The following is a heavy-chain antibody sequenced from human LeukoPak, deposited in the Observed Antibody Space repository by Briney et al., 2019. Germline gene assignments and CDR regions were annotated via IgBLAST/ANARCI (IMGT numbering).Heavy chain of an antibody. V-gene: IGHV3-33*01. CDR2: IAYDGSRA. CDR3: TRYNNDHFDY. Sequence: NPGRSLRLSCAGSGFTFGGYGMHWFRQTPGKGLEWVAVIAYDGSRAFYADSVKGRFTISRDNSKNTMSMQMDDLRAEDTAVYYCTRYNNDHFDYWGQGTLVTVSS. J-gene: IGHJ4*02. CDR1: GFTFGGYG. D-gene: IGHD1-14*01.